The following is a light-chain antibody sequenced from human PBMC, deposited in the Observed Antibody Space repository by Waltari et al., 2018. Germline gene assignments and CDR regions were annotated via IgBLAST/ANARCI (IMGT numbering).Light chain of an antibody. CDR2: DAS. J-gene: IGKJ4*01. CDR3: QQRNTGPTVT. Sequence: EVVLTQSPATLSLSPGARATLSCRASQSVSIYLVWYQQKPDQSPRLLISDASNRATGIPARFSGCGSGTDCTLTISSLEPEDSAVYYCQQRNTGPTVTFGGGTKVEIK. V-gene: IGKV3-11*01. CDR1: QSVSIY.